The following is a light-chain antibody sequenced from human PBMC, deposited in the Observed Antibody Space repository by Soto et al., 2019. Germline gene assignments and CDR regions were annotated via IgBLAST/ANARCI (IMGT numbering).Light chain of an antibody. J-gene: IGKJ5*01. Sequence: DIQMTQSPSSLSASVGDRVIITCRASQSISSYLNWYQQKPGKAPKLLIYAASSLQSGVPSRFSGSGSGTDFTLTIIRLEPEDFAVYYCQQYGSSPSTFGQGTRLEN. CDR1: QSISSY. V-gene: IGKV1-39*01. CDR3: QQYGSSPST. CDR2: AAS.